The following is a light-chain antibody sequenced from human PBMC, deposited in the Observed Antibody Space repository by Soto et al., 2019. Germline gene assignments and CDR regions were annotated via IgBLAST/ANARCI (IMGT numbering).Light chain of an antibody. Sequence: EIQMTQSPSSVSASVGDRVTITCRASQGISTWLAWYQQKAGKAPNLLIYGASNLHSGVPSRFSGSGYGTNFTLTISSLQPEDFATYYCQQANSFPITFGQGTRLEIK. J-gene: IGKJ5*01. CDR2: GAS. V-gene: IGKV1-12*01. CDR3: QQANSFPIT. CDR1: QGISTW.